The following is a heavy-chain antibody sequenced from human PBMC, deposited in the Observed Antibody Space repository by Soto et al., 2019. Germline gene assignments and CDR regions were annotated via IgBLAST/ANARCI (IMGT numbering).Heavy chain of an antibody. Sequence: GGSLRLSCAASGSTFSNYAMSWVRQAPGKGLEWVSAISGSGGSTYYADSVKGRFTISRDNSKSMMYLQMDSLRAGDTAVYYCAKYASSSWSLFDYWGQGTLVTVSS. CDR1: GSTFSNYA. D-gene: IGHD6-13*01. CDR3: AKYASSSWSLFDY. CDR2: ISGSGGST. V-gene: IGHV3-23*01. J-gene: IGHJ4*02.